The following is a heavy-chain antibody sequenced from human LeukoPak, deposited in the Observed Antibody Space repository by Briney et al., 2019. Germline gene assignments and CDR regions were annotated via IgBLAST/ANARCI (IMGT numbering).Heavy chain of an antibody. Sequence: ASVKVSCKASGYTFTSYDINWVRQATGQGLEWMGWMNPNSGNTGYAQKFQGRVTMTRNTSISTAYMELGSLRSEDTAVYYCARVLESLAAAGYYYYGMDVWGQGTTVTVSS. D-gene: IGHD6-13*01. CDR2: MNPNSGNT. J-gene: IGHJ6*02. CDR3: ARVLESLAAAGYYYYGMDV. CDR1: GYTFTSYD. V-gene: IGHV1-8*01.